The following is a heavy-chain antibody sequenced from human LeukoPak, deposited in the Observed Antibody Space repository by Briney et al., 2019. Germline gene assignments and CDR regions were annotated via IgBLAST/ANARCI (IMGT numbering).Heavy chain of an antibody. V-gene: IGHV3-23*01. CDR2: ISHSGDST. D-gene: IGHD6-13*01. Sequence: GGSLRLSCAASGFTFSTYAMSWVRQAPGKGLEWVSVISHSGDSTSYADSVKGRFTISRDNSKNTVYLQMNSLRADDTAVYYCAKDLLSQQVARCCDYWGQGTLVTVSS. CDR3: AKDLLSQQVARCCDY. CDR1: GFTFSTYA. J-gene: IGHJ4*02.